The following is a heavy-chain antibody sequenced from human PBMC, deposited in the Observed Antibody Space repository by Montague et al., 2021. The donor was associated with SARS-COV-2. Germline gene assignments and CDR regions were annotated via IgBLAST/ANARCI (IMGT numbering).Heavy chain of an antibody. CDR2: VYYNGAT. J-gene: IGHJ5*02. CDR1: GDSISSSDYY. Sequence: SETLSLTCSVSGDSISSSDYYWGWIRQPPGKGLDWIGNVYYNGATYYNPSLQSRLTISGDRTKNQFSLELRSVTAADTAVYYCARAYCGGDCHVGPWGQGILVTVSS. V-gene: IGHV4-39*01. CDR3: ARAYCGGDCHVGP. D-gene: IGHD2-21*02.